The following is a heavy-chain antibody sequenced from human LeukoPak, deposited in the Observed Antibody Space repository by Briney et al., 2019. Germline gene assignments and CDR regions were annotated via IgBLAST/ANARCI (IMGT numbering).Heavy chain of an antibody. CDR1: GYNFARYG. CDR2: IAAYNNKT. CDR3: IRVGSVVATISNY. J-gene: IGHJ4*01. D-gene: IGHD5-12*01. Sequence: ASVKVSCKTSGYNFARYGVTWVRQAPGRGLEWMGWIAAYNNKTDYAQKVQDRVTLTTDTFTSTAYMELRDLRYDDTAVYYCIRVGSVVATISNYWGQEPWSLSLQ. V-gene: IGHV1-18*01.